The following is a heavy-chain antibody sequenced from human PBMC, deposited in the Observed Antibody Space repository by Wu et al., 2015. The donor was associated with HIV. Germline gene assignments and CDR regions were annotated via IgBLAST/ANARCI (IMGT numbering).Heavy chain of an antibody. V-gene: IGHV1-46*01. Sequence: QVQLVQSGAEVKKPGASVKVSCKASGYTFTSYYMHWVRQAPGQGLEWMGIINPSGGSTSYAQKFQGRVTITADESTSTAYMELSSLRSEDTAVYYCARDRSALRGRYEFDPWGQGTLGHRLL. J-gene: IGHJ5*02. CDR3: ARDRSALRGRYEFDP. CDR1: GYTFTSYY. D-gene: IGHD3-3*01. CDR2: INPSGGST.